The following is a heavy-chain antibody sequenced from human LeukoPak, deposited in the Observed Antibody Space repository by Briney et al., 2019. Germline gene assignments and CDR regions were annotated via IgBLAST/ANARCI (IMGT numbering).Heavy chain of an antibody. CDR1: GFTFSSYS. Sequence: PGGSLRPSCAASGFTFSSYSMNWVRQAPGKGLEWVSSISSSSSYIYYADSVKGRFTISRDNAKNSLYLQMNSLRAEDTAVYYCARDGGKIAVAPDYWGQGTLVTVSS. D-gene: IGHD6-19*01. V-gene: IGHV3-21*01. CDR3: ARDGGKIAVAPDY. CDR2: ISSSSSYI. J-gene: IGHJ4*02.